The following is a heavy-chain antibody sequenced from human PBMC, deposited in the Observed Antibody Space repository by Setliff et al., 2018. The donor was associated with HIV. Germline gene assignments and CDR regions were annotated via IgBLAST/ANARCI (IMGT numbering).Heavy chain of an antibody. CDR3: ARNSPFPPSSGAHFDF. Sequence: ASVKVSCKASGYSFTTYSLNWLRQARGQGPEWMGWIHTSTGKPTYVRDFTGRFVFSLYTSVNTAFLQISDLKTEDTAVYYWARNSPFPPSSGAHFDFWGPGTLVTVSS. V-gene: IGHV7-4-1*02. J-gene: IGHJ4*02. D-gene: IGHD3-22*01. CDR1: GYSFTTYS. CDR2: IHTSTGKP.